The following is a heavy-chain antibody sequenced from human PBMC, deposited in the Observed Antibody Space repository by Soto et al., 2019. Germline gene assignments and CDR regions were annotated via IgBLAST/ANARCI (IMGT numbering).Heavy chain of an antibody. Sequence: QVQLQESGPGLVKPSQTLSLTCTVSGGSISSGGYYWSWIRQHPGKGLEWIGYIYYSGSAYYNPSLKSRVTISVDTSKNQFSLKLSSVTAADTAVYYCARDVAAAGTFDYWGQGTLVTVSS. J-gene: IGHJ4*02. CDR3: ARDVAAAGTFDY. CDR1: GGSISSGGYY. D-gene: IGHD6-13*01. CDR2: IYYSGSA. V-gene: IGHV4-31*03.